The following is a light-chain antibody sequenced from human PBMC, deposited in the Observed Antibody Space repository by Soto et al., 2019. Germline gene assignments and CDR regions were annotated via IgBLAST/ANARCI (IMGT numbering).Light chain of an antibody. Sequence: QSALTQPASVSGSPGQSITLSCPGTSSDVGGYNYVSWYLQHPGKAPKLMIYDVSDRPSGVSDRFSGSKSGNTASLTLSGLQAEDEADYYCCSYTSSSTRVFGTGTKLTVL. CDR3: CSYTSSSTRV. J-gene: IGLJ1*01. CDR2: DVS. V-gene: IGLV2-14*03. CDR1: SSDVGGYNY.